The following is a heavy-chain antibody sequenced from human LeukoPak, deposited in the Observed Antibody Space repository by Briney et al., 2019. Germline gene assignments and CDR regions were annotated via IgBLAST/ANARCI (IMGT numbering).Heavy chain of an antibody. V-gene: IGHV1-2*02. CDR2: INPNNGGT. Sequence: ASVKVSCKASGYRFTGNYMHWVRQAPGQGLEWMGWINPNNGGTLYAQKFEGRVAMTRDTSTSTAYMELTRLTSDDTGVYYCAREATVVAARTAGINFDFWGQETLITVAS. CDR3: AREATVVAARTAGINFDF. D-gene: IGHD6-6*01. CDR1: GYRFTGNY. J-gene: IGHJ4*02.